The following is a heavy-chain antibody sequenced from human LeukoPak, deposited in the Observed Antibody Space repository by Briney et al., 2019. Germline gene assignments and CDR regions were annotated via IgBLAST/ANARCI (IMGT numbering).Heavy chain of an antibody. CDR2: INSDGSST. CDR1: GFTFSSYW. D-gene: IGHD2-2*02. CDR3: ARGGQLLYRGGIDH. Sequence: GGSLRLSCAASGFTFSSYWMHWVRQAPGKGLVWVSRINSDGSSTSYADSVKGRFTISRDNAKNTLYLQMNSLRAEDTAVYYCARGGQLLYRGGIDHWGQGTLVTVSS. V-gene: IGHV3-74*01. J-gene: IGHJ4*02.